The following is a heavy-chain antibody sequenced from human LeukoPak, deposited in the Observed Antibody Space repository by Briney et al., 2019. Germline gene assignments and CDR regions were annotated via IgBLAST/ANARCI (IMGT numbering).Heavy chain of an antibody. CDR2: ISCNSGSI. V-gene: IGHV3-9*01. J-gene: IGHJ6*02. CDR1: GFTFANYA. Sequence: VRSLRLSCAASGFTFANYAMYWVRQAPGKGLEWVSGISCNSGSIGYAECVKGRFTISRDNAKDSLYLQMNSLRAEDTALYYCAKDISSPIQTQNHGMDVWGQGTTVTVSS. D-gene: IGHD4-23*01. CDR3: AKDISSPIQTQNHGMDV.